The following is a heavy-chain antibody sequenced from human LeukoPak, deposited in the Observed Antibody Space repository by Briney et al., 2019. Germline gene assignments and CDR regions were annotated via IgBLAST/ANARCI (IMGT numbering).Heavy chain of an antibody. CDR1: GFTFSTYG. D-gene: IGHD3-10*01. CDR2: IRYDESNK. J-gene: IGHJ6*02. Sequence: PGGSLRLSCAASGFTFSTYGMNWVRQAPGKGLEWVAFIRYDESNKSYADSVKGRFTISRDNSKNTLYLQMNSLGAEDTALYYCAKGSITMIRGVYYYYMDVWGQGTPVTVSS. V-gene: IGHV3-30*02. CDR3: AKGSITMIRGVYYYYMDV.